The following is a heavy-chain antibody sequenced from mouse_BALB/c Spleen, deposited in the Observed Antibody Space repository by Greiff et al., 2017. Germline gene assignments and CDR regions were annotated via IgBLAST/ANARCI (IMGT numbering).Heavy chain of an antibody. CDR3: ASSHHDYDYWYFDV. V-gene: IGHV3-8*02. J-gene: IGHJ1*01. CDR1: GDSITSGY. Sequence: EVQRVESGPSLVKPSQTLSLTCSVTGDSITSGYWNWIRKFPGNKLEYMGYISYSGSTYYNPSLKRRISITRDTSKNQYYLQLNSVTTEDTATDYCASSHHDYDYWYFDVWGAGTTVTVSA. D-gene: IGHD1-2*01. CDR2: ISYSGST.